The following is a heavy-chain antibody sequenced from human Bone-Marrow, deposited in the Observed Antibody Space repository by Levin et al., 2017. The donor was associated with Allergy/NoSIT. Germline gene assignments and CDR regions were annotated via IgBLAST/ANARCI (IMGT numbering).Heavy chain of an antibody. CDR3: AKQRATNKWTADF. Sequence: PGGSLRLSCSASGFIFTSYGMHWVRQAPGKGLEWVAFLSYEGTNKYYRDSVRGRFTISRDSSRNTLYLEMNSLRAEDTAVYYCAKQRATNKWTADFWGQGTLVTVSS. CDR1: GFIFTSYG. V-gene: IGHV3-30*18. D-gene: IGHD1-26*01. J-gene: IGHJ4*02. CDR2: LSYEGTNK.